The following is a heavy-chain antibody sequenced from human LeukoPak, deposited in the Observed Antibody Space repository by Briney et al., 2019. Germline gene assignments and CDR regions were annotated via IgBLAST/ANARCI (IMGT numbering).Heavy chain of an antibody. V-gene: IGHV3-21*01. Sequence: PGGSLRLSCAASGFTFSSYSMNWARQAPGKGLEWVSSISSSSSYIYYADSVKGRFTISRDNAKNSLYLQMNSLRAEDTAVYYCARGRTSDTVAGTLTDAFDIWGQGTMVTVSS. CDR1: GFTFSSYS. J-gene: IGHJ3*02. D-gene: IGHD6-19*01. CDR3: ARGRTSDTVAGTLTDAFDI. CDR2: ISSSSSYI.